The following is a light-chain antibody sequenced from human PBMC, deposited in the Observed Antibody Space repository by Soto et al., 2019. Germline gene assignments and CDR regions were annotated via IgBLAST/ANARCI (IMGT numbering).Light chain of an antibody. Sequence: QSVLTQPPSASGTPGQRVTISCSGSSSNIGSNTVNWYQQLPGTAPKLLIYSNNQRPSGVPDRFSGSKSGTSASLAISGLQSEDEADYYCAAWDGGLNGVVFGGGTKLTVL. J-gene: IGLJ2*01. CDR2: SNN. V-gene: IGLV1-44*01. CDR1: SSNIGSNT. CDR3: AAWDGGLNGVV.